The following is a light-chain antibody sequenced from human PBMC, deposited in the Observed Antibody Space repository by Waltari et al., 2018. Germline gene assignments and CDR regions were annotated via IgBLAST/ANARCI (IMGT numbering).Light chain of an antibody. J-gene: IGLJ2*01. CDR3: SSYADHYISR. V-gene: IGLV2-11*01. CDR2: AVT. Sequence: QSALTQPRSVSGSLGQSVTLSCTGTTSDVGDSNYVSTYRQHPGKPPQVIIYAVTQRRLGVPNRFAGSKSGNTAFLKISGLQAEDEADYYGSSYADHYISRFGGGTRVTVL. CDR1: TSDVGDSNY.